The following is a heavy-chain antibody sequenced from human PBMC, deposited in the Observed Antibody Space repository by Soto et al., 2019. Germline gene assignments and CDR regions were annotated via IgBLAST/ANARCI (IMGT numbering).Heavy chain of an antibody. D-gene: IGHD1-26*01. Sequence: GGSLRLSCAASGFTFSSYGMHWVRQAPGKGLEWVAVISYDGSNKYYADSVKGRFTISRDNSKNTLYLQMNSLRAEDTAVYYCAKDLNSGSYYGRRYYYGMDVWGQGTTVTVSS. V-gene: IGHV3-30*18. CDR2: ISYDGSNK. CDR1: GFTFSSYG. CDR3: AKDLNSGSYYGRRYYYGMDV. J-gene: IGHJ6*02.